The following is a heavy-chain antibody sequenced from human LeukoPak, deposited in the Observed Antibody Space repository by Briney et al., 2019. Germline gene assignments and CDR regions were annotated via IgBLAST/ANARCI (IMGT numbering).Heavy chain of an antibody. Sequence: ASVKVSCKASGYTFTSYGISWVRQAPGQGLEWMGWISAYNGNTNYAQKLQGRVTMTTDTSTSTAYMELRSLRSDDTVVYYCARGGVRWELLSASDIWGQGTMVTVSS. V-gene: IGHV1-18*01. CDR2: ISAYNGNT. CDR3: ARGGVRWELLSASDI. D-gene: IGHD2/OR15-2a*01. J-gene: IGHJ3*02. CDR1: GYTFTSYG.